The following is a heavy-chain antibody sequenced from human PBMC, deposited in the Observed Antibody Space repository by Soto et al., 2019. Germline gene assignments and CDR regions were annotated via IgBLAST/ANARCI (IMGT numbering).Heavy chain of an antibody. D-gene: IGHD2-15*01. Sequence: QVQLVESGGGVVQPGRSLGLSCAASGFTFSSYGMHWVRQAPGKGLEWVAVIWYDGSNKYYADSVKGRFTISRDNSKNTLYLQMNSLRAEDTAVYYCARDYGGYCSGGSCYSFDYWGQGTLVTVSS. J-gene: IGHJ4*02. CDR1: GFTFSSYG. CDR3: ARDYGGYCSGGSCYSFDY. CDR2: IWYDGSNK. V-gene: IGHV3-33*01.